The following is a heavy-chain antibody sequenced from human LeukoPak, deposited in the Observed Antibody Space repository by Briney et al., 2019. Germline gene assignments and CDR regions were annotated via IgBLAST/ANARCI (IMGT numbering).Heavy chain of an antibody. J-gene: IGHJ4*02. CDR3: ARMQVRGVITYYFDY. CDR1: GGTFSSYA. Sequence: GASVKVSCKASGGTFSSYAISWVRQAPGQGLEWMGGIIPIFCTANYAQKVQGRVTITTDESTSTAYMELSSLRSEDTAVYYCARMQVRGVITYYFDYWGQGTLVTVSS. V-gene: IGHV1-69*05. D-gene: IGHD3-10*01. CDR2: IIPIFCTA.